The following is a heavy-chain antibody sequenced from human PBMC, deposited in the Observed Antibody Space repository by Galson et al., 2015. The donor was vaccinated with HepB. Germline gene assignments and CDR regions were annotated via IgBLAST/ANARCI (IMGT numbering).Heavy chain of an antibody. D-gene: IGHD3-3*01. J-gene: IGHJ4*02. V-gene: IGHV3-23*01. Sequence: SLRLSCAASGFTFSSYAMSWVRQAPGKGLEWVSAISGSGGSTYYADSVKGRFTISRDNSKNTLYLQMNSLRAEDTAVYYCAKGSHSYDFWSGYRFDYWGQGTLVTVSS. CDR3: AKGSHSYDFWSGYRFDY. CDR2: ISGSGGST. CDR1: GFTFSSYA.